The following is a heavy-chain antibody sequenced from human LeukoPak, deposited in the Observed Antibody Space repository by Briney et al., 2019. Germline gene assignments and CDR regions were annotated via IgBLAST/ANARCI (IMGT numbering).Heavy chain of an antibody. J-gene: IGHJ4*02. V-gene: IGHV3-30*02. CDR3: AKDQFSITMIVVVSPFDY. D-gene: IGHD3-22*01. CDR1: GFTFSSYG. CDR2: IRYDGSNK. Sequence: PGGSLRLSCAASGFTFSSYGMHWVRQAPGKGMEWVAFIRYDGSNKYYADSVKGRFTISRDNSKYTLYLQMNSLRAEDTAVYYCAKDQFSITMIVVVSPFDYWGQGTLVTVSS.